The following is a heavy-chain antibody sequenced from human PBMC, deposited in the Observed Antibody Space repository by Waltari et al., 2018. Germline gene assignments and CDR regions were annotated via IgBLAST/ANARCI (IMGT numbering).Heavy chain of an antibody. CDR3: ARSASGSYGAYYYYGMDV. V-gene: IGHV4-59*12. J-gene: IGHJ6*02. D-gene: IGHD1-26*01. Sequence: QVQLQESGPGLVKPSETLSLTCTVSGGSISSYYWSWIRQPPGKGLEWIGYIYYSGSTNYNPSLKSRVTISVDTSKNQFSLKLSSVTAADTAVYYCARSASGSYGAYYYYGMDVWGQGTTVTVSS. CDR2: IYYSGST. CDR1: GGSISSYY.